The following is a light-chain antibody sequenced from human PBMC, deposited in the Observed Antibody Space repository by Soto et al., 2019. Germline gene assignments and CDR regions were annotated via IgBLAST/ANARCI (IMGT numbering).Light chain of an antibody. Sequence: EFWLRHSACTVSLSPGERATLSCKASQSVSSSYLAWYQQKPGQAPRLLIYGASSRATGIPYRFSGSGSGTDFTLTISRLEPEDFAVYYCQQYGSSPITIGQGTRLEIK. CDR1: QSVSSSY. V-gene: IGKV3-20*01. J-gene: IGKJ5*01. CDR2: GAS. CDR3: QQYGSSPIT.